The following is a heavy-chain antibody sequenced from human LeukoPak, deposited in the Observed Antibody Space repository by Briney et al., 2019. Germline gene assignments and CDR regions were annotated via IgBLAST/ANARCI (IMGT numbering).Heavy chain of an antibody. CDR2: ISGSGGST. Sequence: GGSLRLSCAASGFTFSTYWMHWVRQAPGKGLEWVSAISGSGGSTYYADSVKGRFTISRDNSKNTLYLQMNSLRAEDTAVYYCAKDSPAPGSSGLLTGWGQGTLVTVSS. CDR3: AKDSPAPGSSGLLTG. V-gene: IGHV3-23*01. CDR1: GFTFSTYW. D-gene: IGHD3-22*01. J-gene: IGHJ4*02.